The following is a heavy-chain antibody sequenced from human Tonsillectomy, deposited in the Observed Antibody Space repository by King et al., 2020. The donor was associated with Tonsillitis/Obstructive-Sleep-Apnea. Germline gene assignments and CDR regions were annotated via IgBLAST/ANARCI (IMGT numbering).Heavy chain of an antibody. V-gene: IGHV3-53*01. J-gene: IGHJ5*02. Sequence: VQLGESGGGLMQPGGSLRLSCAASGFTVSSTYMSWVRQAPGKGLEWVSVIYSSGPTYYADFVKGRFTISRDNSKNTLSLQMNNLRAEDTAIYFCARGNYCGSGNYYAGGWLDPWGQGTLVTVSS. CDR1: GFTVSSTY. CDR2: IYSSGPT. CDR3: ARGNYCGSGNYYAGGWLDP. D-gene: IGHD3-10*01.